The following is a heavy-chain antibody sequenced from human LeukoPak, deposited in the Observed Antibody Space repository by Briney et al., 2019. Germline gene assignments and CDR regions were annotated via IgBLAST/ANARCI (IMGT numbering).Heavy chain of an antibody. J-gene: IGHJ5*02. Sequence: PSETLSLTCTVSGGSISSSNYYWGWIRQPPGKGLEWIGSIYYSGSTYYNPSLKSRVTISVDTSKNQFSLKLNSVTAADTAVYYCARHGRLSLPSGPWGQGTLVTVSS. D-gene: IGHD1-26*01. V-gene: IGHV4-39*01. CDR2: IYYSGST. CDR1: GGSISSSNYY. CDR3: ARHGRLSLPSGP.